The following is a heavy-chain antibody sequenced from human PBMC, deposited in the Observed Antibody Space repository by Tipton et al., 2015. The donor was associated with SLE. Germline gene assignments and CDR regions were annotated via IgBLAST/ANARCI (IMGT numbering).Heavy chain of an antibody. CDR2: INHSGST. CDR1: GGSISSGSYY. V-gene: IGHV4-39*07. Sequence: TLSLTCTVSGGSISSGSYYWSWIRQPPGKGLEWIGEINHSGSTNYNPSLKSRVTISVDKSKNQFSLKLSSATAADTAVYYCARGPPGPFGLWFGLSFDYWGQGTLVTVSS. J-gene: IGHJ4*02. D-gene: IGHD3-10*01. CDR3: ARGPPGPFGLWFGLSFDY.